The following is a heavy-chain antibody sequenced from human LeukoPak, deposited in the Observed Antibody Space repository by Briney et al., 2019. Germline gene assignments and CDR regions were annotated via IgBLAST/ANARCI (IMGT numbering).Heavy chain of an antibody. V-gene: IGHV4-59*08. CDR3: ARLGDGDNLRYFDY. J-gene: IGHJ4*02. Sequence: SETLSLTCTVSGDSISGNYWNWIRQPPGKGLEWIWYIYYSGSTNYNAALKSRVTISVDTSKNQFSLKLSSVTAADTAVYYCARLGDGDNLRYFDYWGQGTLVTVSS. CDR1: GDSISGNY. CDR2: IYYSGST. D-gene: IGHD5-24*01.